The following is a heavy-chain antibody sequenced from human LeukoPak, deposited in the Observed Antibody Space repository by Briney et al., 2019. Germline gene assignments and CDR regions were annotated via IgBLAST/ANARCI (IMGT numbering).Heavy chain of an antibody. CDR1: GFTFSSYW. D-gene: IGHD3-10*01. J-gene: IGHJ4*02. CDR2: IAQDGSEK. V-gene: IGHV3-7*01. CDR3: ARGQLVFDY. Sequence: PGGSLRLSCVVSGFTFSSYWMTWVRQAPGKGLEWVANIAQDGSEKYYVDSVKGRIVISRDNAKNSLYLQMNSLRAEDTAVYYCARGQLVFDYWGQGTLVTVSS.